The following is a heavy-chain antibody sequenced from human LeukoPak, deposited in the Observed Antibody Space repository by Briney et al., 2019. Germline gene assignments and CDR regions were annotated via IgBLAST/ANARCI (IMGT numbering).Heavy chain of an antibody. D-gene: IGHD1-26*01. Sequence: SETLSLTCAVYGGSFSGYYWSWIRQPPGKGLEWIGEINHSGSTNYNPSLKSRVTISEDTSKNQFSLKLSSVTAADTAVYYCARGDWEVGFDYWGQGTLVTVSS. CDR3: ARGDWEVGFDY. V-gene: IGHV4-34*01. J-gene: IGHJ4*02. CDR1: GGSFSGYY. CDR2: INHSGST.